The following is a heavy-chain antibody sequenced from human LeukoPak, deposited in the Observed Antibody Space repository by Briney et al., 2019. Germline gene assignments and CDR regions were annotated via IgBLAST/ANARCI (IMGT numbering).Heavy chain of an antibody. CDR1: GFTFSDQY. Sequence: GGSVSLLCAASGFTFSDQYLDSARQAPGGGREWVGRSRSKTNRYTTQYAASVKGRFTISRDDSKNSLYLQMNSLKTEGTAVYYCARGDSSGWGLDYWGLGTLVTVSS. J-gene: IGHJ4*02. D-gene: IGHD6-19*01. V-gene: IGHV3-72*01. CDR2: SRSKTNRYTT. CDR3: ARGDSSGWGLDY.